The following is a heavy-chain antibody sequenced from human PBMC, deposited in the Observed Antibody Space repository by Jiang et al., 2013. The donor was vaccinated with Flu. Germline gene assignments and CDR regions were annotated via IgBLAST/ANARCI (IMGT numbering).Heavy chain of an antibody. Sequence: SGAEVKKPGTSVRVSCKASGYSFTNYYILWVRQAPGQGLEWMGIINPRGDSTTYAQNFQGRLIMTRDTSSSTVYMELSSLRSGDTAVYYCASNGLRFSEVYYGIDVWGQGTTVTVSS. V-gene: IGHV1-46*01. CDR2: INPRGDST. D-gene: IGHD3-3*01. CDR1: GYSFTNYY. CDR3: ASNGLRFSEVYYGIDV. J-gene: IGHJ6*02.